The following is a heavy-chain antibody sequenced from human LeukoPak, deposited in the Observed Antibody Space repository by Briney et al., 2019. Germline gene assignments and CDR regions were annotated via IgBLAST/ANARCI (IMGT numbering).Heavy chain of an antibody. CDR1: GFTFSSYN. J-gene: IGHJ6*04. Sequence: GGSLRPSCAASGFTFSSYNMNWVRQAPGKGLEWVSSISSSSSYIYYADSVKGRFTISRDNAKKSLYLQMNSLRAEDTAVYYCAELGITMIGGVWGKGTTVTISS. V-gene: IGHV3-21*01. D-gene: IGHD3-10*02. CDR2: ISSSSSYI. CDR3: AELGITMIGGV.